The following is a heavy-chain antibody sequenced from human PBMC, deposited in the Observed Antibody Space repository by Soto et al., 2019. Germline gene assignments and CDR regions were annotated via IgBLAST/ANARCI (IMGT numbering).Heavy chain of an antibody. CDR2: IYYSGST. Sequence: QVQLQESGPGLVKPSETLSLTCTVSGGSISSYYWSWIRQPPGKGLEWIGYIYYSGSTNYNPSLKSRVPISVDTSKNQFSLKLSSVTAADTAVYYCARHAFSGSYTFQHWGQGTLVTVSS. D-gene: IGHD1-26*01. V-gene: IGHV4-59*08. CDR1: GGSISSYY. J-gene: IGHJ1*01. CDR3: ARHAFSGSYTFQH.